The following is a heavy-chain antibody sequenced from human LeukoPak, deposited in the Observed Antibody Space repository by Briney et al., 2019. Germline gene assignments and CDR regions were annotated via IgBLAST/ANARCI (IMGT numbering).Heavy chain of an antibody. CDR2: IIPIFGTA. D-gene: IGHD2-2*01. CDR1: GGTFSSYA. CDR3: ARRSSTSCASPIYYYYYMDV. V-gene: IGHV1-69*13. J-gene: IGHJ6*03. Sequence: SVKVSCKASGGTFSSYAISWVRQAPGQGLEWMGGIIPIFGTANYAQKFQGRVTITADESTSTAYMELSSLRSEDTAVYYCARRSSTSCASPIYYYYYMDVWGKGTTVTVSS.